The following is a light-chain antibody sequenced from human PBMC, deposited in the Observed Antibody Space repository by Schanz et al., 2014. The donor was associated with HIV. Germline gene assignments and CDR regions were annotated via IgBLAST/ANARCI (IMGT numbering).Light chain of an antibody. CDR1: SSSIGAGYD. V-gene: IGLV1-40*01. CDR2: GNT. CDR3: AAWDDSLNGVV. Sequence: QSVLTQPPSVSGAPGQRVTISCAGSSSSIGAGYDVHWYQQLPGTAPKLLIYGNTNRPSGVPDRFSGSKSGTSASLAISGLRSEDETDYYCAAWDDSLNGVVFGGGTKLTVL. J-gene: IGLJ2*01.